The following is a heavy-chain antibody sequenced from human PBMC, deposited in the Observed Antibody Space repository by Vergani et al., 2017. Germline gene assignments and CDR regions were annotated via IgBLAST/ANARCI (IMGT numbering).Heavy chain of an antibody. CDR1: GFDFRSYI. V-gene: IGHV3-48*01. CDR3: AREYSSTSGRAFDF. J-gene: IGHJ3*01. Sequence: QLVESGGGWVQPGGSLRLSCVVSGFDFRSYIMNWVRQAPGKGLEWVSFVSPGTKSQSYAESVKGRCTISRDSAKNSLYLQMDSLRAEDTAVYYCAREYSSTSGRAFDFWGQGTKVTVSS. CDR2: VSPGTKSQ. D-gene: IGHD2-2*01.